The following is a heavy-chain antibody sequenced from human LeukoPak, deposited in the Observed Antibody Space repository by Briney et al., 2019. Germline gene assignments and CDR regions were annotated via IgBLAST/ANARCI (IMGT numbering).Heavy chain of an antibody. CDR1: GGSISSGDYY. J-gene: IGHJ3*02. Sequence: PSETLSLTCTVSGGSISSGDYYWSWIRQPPGKGLEWIGYIYYSGSTYYNPSLKSRVTISVDTSKNQFSLKLSSVTAADTAVYYCATREVGASPGAFDIWGQGTMVTVSS. V-gene: IGHV4-30-4*01. CDR3: ATREVGASPGAFDI. CDR2: IYYSGST. D-gene: IGHD1-26*01.